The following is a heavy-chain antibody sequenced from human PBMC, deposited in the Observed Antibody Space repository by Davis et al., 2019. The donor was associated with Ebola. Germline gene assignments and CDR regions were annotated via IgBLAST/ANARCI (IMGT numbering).Heavy chain of an antibody. CDR1: GFTVSDKY. J-gene: IGHJ5*02. D-gene: IGHD2-15*01. V-gene: IGHV3-66*01. Sequence: GESLKISCAASGFTVSDKYMSWVRQAPGKGLEWVSLMHSDGSKYYADSVKGRFIISRDNSKNTVYLQMNSLRVEDTAVYYCARDGVGWFDPWGQGTLVTVSS. CDR3: ARDGVGWFDP. CDR2: MHSDGSK.